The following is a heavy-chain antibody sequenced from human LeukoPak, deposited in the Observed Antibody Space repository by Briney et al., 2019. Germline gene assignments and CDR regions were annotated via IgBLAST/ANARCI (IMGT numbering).Heavy chain of an antibody. D-gene: IGHD1-26*01. J-gene: IGHJ6*02. CDR3: ARVGSIVGANAGHYYYYGMDV. CDR2: AYYRSKWYN. Sequence: SQTLSLTCAISGDSVFSNSAAWNWIRQSPSRGLEWLGRAYYRSKWYNDYAVSVKSRITINPDTSKNQFSLQLNSVTPEDTAVYYCARVGSIVGANAGHYYYYGMDVWGQGTKVTVSS. CDR1: GDSVFSNSAA. V-gene: IGHV6-1*01.